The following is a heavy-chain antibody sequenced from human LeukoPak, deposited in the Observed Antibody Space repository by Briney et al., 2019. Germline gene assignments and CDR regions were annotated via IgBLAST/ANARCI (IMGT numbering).Heavy chain of an antibody. D-gene: IGHD6-6*01. CDR3: AREGAALDY. Sequence: GGSLRLSCAASGFTFSSHRMYWVRQAPGKGLVWVSRINSDGSSIAYTDSVRGRFTISRDNAKNTLYLQMNSLRVEDTAVYYCAREGAALDYWGQGTLVSVSS. J-gene: IGHJ4*02. CDR1: GFTFSSHR. CDR2: INSDGSSI. V-gene: IGHV3-74*01.